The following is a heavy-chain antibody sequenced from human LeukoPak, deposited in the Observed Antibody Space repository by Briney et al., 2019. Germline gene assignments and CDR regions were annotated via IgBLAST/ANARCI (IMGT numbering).Heavy chain of an antibody. CDR1: GFTFSSYG. J-gene: IGHJ1*01. D-gene: IGHD5-12*01. CDR3: ARMGWLRASTAGTEYFQH. V-gene: IGHV3-33*01. Sequence: GGSLRLSCAASGFTFSSYGMHWVRQAPGKGLEWVAVIWYDGSNKYYADSVKGRFTISRDNSKNTLYLQMNSLRAEDTAVYYCARMGWLRASTAGTEYFQHWGQGTLVTVS. CDR2: IWYDGSNK.